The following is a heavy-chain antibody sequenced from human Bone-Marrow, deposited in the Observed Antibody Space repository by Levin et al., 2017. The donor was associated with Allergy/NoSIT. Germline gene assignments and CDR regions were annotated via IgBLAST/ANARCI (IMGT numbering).Heavy chain of an antibody. Sequence: SETLSLTCTVSGGSISSYTYYWGWVRQPPGKGLEWIGSIYYSGTSHYNPSLQSRVTISVDTSKNQFSLKLSSVTAADTAVYYCGRHVHLPPTNLPRAFDIWGQGTMVTVSS. J-gene: IGHJ3*02. CDR2: IYYSGTS. V-gene: IGHV4-39*01. CDR3: GRHVHLPPTNLPRAFDI. CDR1: GGSISSYTYY. D-gene: IGHD3-3*02.